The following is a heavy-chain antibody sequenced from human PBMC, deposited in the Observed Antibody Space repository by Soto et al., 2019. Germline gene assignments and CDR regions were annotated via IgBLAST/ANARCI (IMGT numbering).Heavy chain of an antibody. CDR1: GFTFSSYW. CDR2: IKEDGSEK. V-gene: IGHV3-7*05. CDR3: TRNLGWGWFDP. Sequence: EVQLVDSGGGLVQPGGSLRLSCAASGFTFSSYWMSWVRKAPGKGLECVASIKEDGSEKYYVDSVKGRFTISRDDAKNSLYLQMNSLRVKDTAVYYCTRNLGWGWFDPWGQGTLVTVSS. D-gene: IGHD6-19*01. J-gene: IGHJ5*02.